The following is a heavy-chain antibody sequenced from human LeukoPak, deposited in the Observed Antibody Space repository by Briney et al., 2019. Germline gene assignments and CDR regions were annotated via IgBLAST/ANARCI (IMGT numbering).Heavy chain of an antibody. D-gene: IGHD6-19*01. CDR3: AKSSSGWSYFDY. J-gene: IGHJ4*02. CDR1: GFTFSSYG. CDR2: ISYDGSNK. Sequence: GRSLRLSCAASGFTFSSYGMHWVRQAPGKGLEWVAVISYDGSNKYYADSVKGRFTISRDSSKNTLYLQMNSLRAEDTAVYYCAKSSSGWSYFDYWGQGTLVTVSS. V-gene: IGHV3-30*18.